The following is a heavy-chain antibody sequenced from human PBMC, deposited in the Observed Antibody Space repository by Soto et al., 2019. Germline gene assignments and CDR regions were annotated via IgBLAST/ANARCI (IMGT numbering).Heavy chain of an antibody. CDR1: GFTFSSYA. Sequence: GGSLRLSCAASGFTFSSYAMHWVRQAPGKGLEWVAVISYDGSNKYYADSVKGRFTISRDNSKNTLYLQMNSLRAEDTAVYYCARGSGDGYNNYYGMDVWGQGTTVTVSS. CDR3: ARGSGDGYNNYYGMDV. D-gene: IGHD1-26*01. J-gene: IGHJ6*02. V-gene: IGHV3-30-3*01. CDR2: ISYDGSNK.